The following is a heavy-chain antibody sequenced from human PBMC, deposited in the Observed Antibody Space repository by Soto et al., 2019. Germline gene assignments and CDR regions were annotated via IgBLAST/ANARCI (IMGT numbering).Heavy chain of an antibody. CDR1: GFTFVDYA. CDR2: IRSKGYGGTT. CDR3: TRGFRITFGGVARAPFDY. V-gene: IGHV3-49*03. J-gene: IGHJ4*02. Sequence: SLTLSCTAPGFTFVDYAMSWFRQAPGKGLEWVSFIRSKGYGGTTEYAASVKGRFTISRDDSKSIAYLQMNSLKTEDTAVYYCTRGFRITFGGVARAPFDYWGQGT. D-gene: IGHD3-16*01.